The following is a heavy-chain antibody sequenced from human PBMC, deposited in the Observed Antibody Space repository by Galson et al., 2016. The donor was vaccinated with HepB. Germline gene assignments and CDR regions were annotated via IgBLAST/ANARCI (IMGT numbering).Heavy chain of an antibody. CDR1: GFIFRSYA. CDR2: ISNDGSNK. Sequence: SLRLSCADSGFIFRSYAMNWVRQAPGKGLEWLAVISNDGSNKYFADSVKGRFTISRDNSKNTLYLQMNSLRAEDTAVYYCARGAKEQVDVYGGGNYFDYWGQGTLVTVSS. V-gene: IGHV3-30-3*01. D-gene: IGHD5/OR15-5a*01. CDR3: ARGAKEQVDVYGGGNYFDY. J-gene: IGHJ4*02.